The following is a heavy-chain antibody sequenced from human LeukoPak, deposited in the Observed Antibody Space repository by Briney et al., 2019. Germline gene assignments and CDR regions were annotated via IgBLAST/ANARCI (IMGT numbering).Heavy chain of an antibody. J-gene: IGHJ4*02. CDR2: IAYDGSRA. Sequence: PGGSLRLSCAGCGFTFGGYGMHWFRQTPGKGLEWVAVIAYDGSRAFYADSVKGRFTISRDNSKNTMSVQMDDLRAEDTAVYYCTRYNNDHFDYWGQGTLVTVSS. CDR1: GFTFGGYG. CDR3: TRYNNDHFDY. V-gene: IGHV3-33*01. D-gene: IGHD1-14*01.